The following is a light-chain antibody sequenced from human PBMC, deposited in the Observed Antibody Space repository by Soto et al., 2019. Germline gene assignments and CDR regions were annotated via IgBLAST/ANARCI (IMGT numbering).Light chain of an antibody. CDR1: QSITIW. CDR3: QHYNSYSWT. J-gene: IGKJ1*01. CDR2: DAS. Sequence: DIQMTQSPSTRSASVGDRVTITCRASQSITIWLAWYQQKPGKAPKLLIFDASSLESGVPSRFSGSGSGTEFTLTISRLQPDDFATDYGQHYNSYSWTFGQGTKVEI. V-gene: IGKV1-5*01.